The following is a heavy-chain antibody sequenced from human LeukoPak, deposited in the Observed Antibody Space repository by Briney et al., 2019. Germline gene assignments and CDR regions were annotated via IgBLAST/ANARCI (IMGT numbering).Heavy chain of an antibody. Sequence: GGSLRLSCAASGFTFSSYAMSWVRQAPGKGLEWVSGISGSGGTTYYADSVKDRFTISKDKSKNTLYLQMNSLRGEDTAVYYCAKDPDYQLLSRAAFDIWGQGTMVTVSS. CDR2: ISGSGGTT. J-gene: IGHJ3*02. CDR1: GFTFSSYA. CDR3: AKDPDYQLLSRAAFDI. D-gene: IGHD2-2*01. V-gene: IGHV3-23*01.